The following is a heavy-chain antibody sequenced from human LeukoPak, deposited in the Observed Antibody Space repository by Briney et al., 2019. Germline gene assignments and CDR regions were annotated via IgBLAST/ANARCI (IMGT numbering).Heavy chain of an antibody. CDR2: ITSDSIVK. V-gene: IGHV3-7*01. J-gene: IGHJ4*02. D-gene: IGHD1-14*01. CDR3: SRVPGSSAFDL. Sequence: GGSLRLSCAASGFNFTDFCMSWVRQTPEKGLEFLANITSDSIVKNYVDSVKGRFTISRANATTSLFLQHNSLRPDETAVFYCSRVPGSSAFDLWGQGSLVTVST. CDR1: GFNFTDFC.